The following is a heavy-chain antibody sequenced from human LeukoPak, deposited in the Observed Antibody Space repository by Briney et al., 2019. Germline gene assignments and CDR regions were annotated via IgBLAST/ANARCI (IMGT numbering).Heavy chain of an antibody. D-gene: IGHD6-6*01. CDR2: IYYSGST. Sequence: SETLSLTCTVSGGSISSYYWSWIRQPPGKGLEWIGYIYYSGSTNYNPSLKSRVTISVDTSKNQFSLKLSSVTAADTAVYYCARERGGEKLVLGFDPWGQGTLVTVSS. CDR1: GGSISSYY. CDR3: ARERGGEKLVLGFDP. V-gene: IGHV4-59*01. J-gene: IGHJ5*02.